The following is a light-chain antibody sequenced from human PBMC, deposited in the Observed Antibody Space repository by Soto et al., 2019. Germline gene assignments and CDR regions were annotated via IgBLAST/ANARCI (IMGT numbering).Light chain of an antibody. V-gene: IGKV1-5*03. J-gene: IGKJ2*01. CDR2: KAS. CDR3: QQYNSYLYT. Sequence: DIPMTQSPSTLSASVGVRVTITCRASQSISSWLACYQKKPGKAPKLLIYKASSLESWVPSKFSGSGSGTEFTLTISSLQHDDFANYYCQQYNSYLYTFGQGTKLEIK. CDR1: QSISSW.